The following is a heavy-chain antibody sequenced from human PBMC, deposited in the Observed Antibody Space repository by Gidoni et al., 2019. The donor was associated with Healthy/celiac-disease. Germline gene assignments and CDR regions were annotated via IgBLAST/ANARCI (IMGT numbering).Heavy chain of an antibody. V-gene: IGHV5-51*01. D-gene: IGHD6-13*01. Sequence: EVQLVQSGAEVKTPGESLKISCTGSGYSFTSSWIGWVRQMPGKGLEWMGIIYPGDSDTRYSQSFQGQVTISADKSISTAYLQWSSLKASDTAMYYCARRGGYSSSPVNYWGQGTLVTVSS. CDR1: GYSFTSSW. J-gene: IGHJ4*02. CDR3: ARRGGYSSSPVNY. CDR2: IYPGDSDT.